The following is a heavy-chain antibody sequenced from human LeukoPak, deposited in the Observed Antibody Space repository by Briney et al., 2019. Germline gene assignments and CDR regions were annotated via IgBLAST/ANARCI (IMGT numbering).Heavy chain of an antibody. D-gene: IGHD3-10*01. CDR1: GFTFTSST. CDR2: IVVGSGNT. Sequence: ASVKVSCKASGFTFTSSTIQWVRQPRGQRLEWIGWIVVGSGNTNYAQKFQERVIITRDMSTTTVYMELSSLRSEDTAVYYCAGTPWFGELTLDYWGQGTLVTVSS. CDR3: AGTPWFGELTLDY. V-gene: IGHV1-58*02. J-gene: IGHJ4*02.